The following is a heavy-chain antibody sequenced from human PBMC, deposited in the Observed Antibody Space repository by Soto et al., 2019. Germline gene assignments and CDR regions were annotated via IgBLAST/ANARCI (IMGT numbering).Heavy chain of an antibody. V-gene: IGHV4-34*01. CDR1: GGSFSGYY. D-gene: IGHD3-16*02. CDR2: INHSGST. Sequence: SETLSLTCAVYGGSFSGYYWSWIRQPPGKGLEWIGEINHSGSTNYNPSLKSRVTISVDTSKNQFSLKLSSVTAADTAEYYCARGPGDYIWGSYRYTINAYDYWGQGTLVTVSS. CDR3: ARGPGDYIWGSYRYTINAYDY. J-gene: IGHJ4*02.